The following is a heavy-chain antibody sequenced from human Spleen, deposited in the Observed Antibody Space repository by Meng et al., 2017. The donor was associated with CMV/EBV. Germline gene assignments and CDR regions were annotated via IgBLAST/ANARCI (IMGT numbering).Heavy chain of an antibody. CDR2: IRYDGSNK. J-gene: IGHJ4*02. D-gene: IGHD3-9*01. CDR1: GFTFSSYA. V-gene: IGHV3-30*02. CDR3: AKVKSVLRYFDWSTGFDY. Sequence: GESLKISCAASGFTFSSYAMHWVRQAPGKGLEWVAFIRYDGSNKYYADSVKGRFTISRDNSKNTLYVQMNSLRAEDTAVYYCAKVKSVLRYFDWSTGFDYWGQGTLVTVSS.